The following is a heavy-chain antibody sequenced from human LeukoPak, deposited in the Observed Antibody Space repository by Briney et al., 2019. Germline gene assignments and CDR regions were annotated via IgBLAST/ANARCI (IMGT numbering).Heavy chain of an antibody. CDR2: IYHSGST. V-gene: IGHV4-38-2*02. Sequence: SETLSLTCTVSGYSISSGYYWAWIRQPPGKGLEWIGNIYHSGSTYYNPSLKSRVTISVDTSKNQFYLKLSSVTAADTAVYYCAREDSGSYHDAFDIWGQGTMVTVSS. CDR1: GYSISSGYY. CDR3: AREDSGSYHDAFDI. J-gene: IGHJ3*02. D-gene: IGHD1-26*01.